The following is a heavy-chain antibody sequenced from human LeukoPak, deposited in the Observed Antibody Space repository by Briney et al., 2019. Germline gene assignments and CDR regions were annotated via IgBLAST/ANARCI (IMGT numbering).Heavy chain of an antibody. CDR3: ARVITADYYDGSGYYWAADY. CDR1: GGSFSGYY. D-gene: IGHD3-22*01. V-gene: IGHV4-34*01. Sequence: SETLSLTCAVYGGSFSGYYWSWIRQPPGMGLEWIGEINHSGSTNYNPSLKSRVTISVDTSKNQFSLKLSSVTAADTAVYYCARVITADYYDGSGYYWAADYWGQGTLVTVSS. CDR2: INHSGST. J-gene: IGHJ4*02.